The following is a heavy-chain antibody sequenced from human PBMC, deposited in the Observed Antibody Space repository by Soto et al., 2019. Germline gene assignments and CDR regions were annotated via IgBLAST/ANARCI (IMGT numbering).Heavy chain of an antibody. V-gene: IGHV3-23*01. Sequence: GGSLRLSCVASGLTFANYGMHWVRQAPGKGLEWVSGISASGRDIHYADSVKDRFTVSRDNSKNTLYLQMNSLRAEDTAIYYCAKGKTSGWYYFDYWGQGALVTVSS. J-gene: IGHJ4*02. CDR1: GLTFANYG. CDR2: ISASGRDI. D-gene: IGHD6-19*01. CDR3: AKGKTSGWYYFDY.